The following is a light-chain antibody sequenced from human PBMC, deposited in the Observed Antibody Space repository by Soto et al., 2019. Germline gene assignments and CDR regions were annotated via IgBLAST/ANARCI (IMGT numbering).Light chain of an antibody. CDR1: QSISEF. J-gene: IGKJ4*01. V-gene: IGKV3-11*01. CDR3: QQRSKWPVT. CDR2: DAS. Sequence: VVLTQSPATLSLSPGERATRSCRASQSISEFLAWYQQKPGQAPRLLIYDASNRATGTPARFSGSGSGTDFTLTISSLEAEDFALYYCQQRSKWPVTFGGGTKVDIK.